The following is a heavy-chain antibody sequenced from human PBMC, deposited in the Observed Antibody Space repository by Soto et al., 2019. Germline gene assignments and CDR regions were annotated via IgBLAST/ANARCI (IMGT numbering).Heavy chain of an antibody. Sequence: EVQLLESGGGLVQPGGSLRLSCAASGFTFSSYAMSWVRQAPGKGLEWVSAISGSGGSTYYADSVKGRFTISRDNSKNTLYLQMISLRGEDKAVLYCAPRIEARRVSGWGQGTLVTVSS. D-gene: IGHD6-6*01. CDR2: ISGSGGST. CDR1: GFTFSSYA. J-gene: IGHJ4*01. CDR3: APRIEARRVSG. V-gene: IGHV3-23*01.